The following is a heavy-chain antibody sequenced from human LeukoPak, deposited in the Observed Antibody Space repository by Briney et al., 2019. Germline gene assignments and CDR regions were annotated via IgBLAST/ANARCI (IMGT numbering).Heavy chain of an antibody. Sequence: PGGSLTLSCAASGFTFSSYLMSWVRQAPGKGLEWVANIKQDGSEKYYADSVKGRFTISRDNAKNSLYLQMNSLRAEDTAVFYCATDTGGHQNPAFDYWGQGTLVTVSS. CDR1: GFTFSSYL. J-gene: IGHJ4*02. V-gene: IGHV3-7*01. CDR2: IKQDGSEK. CDR3: ATDTGGHQNPAFDY. D-gene: IGHD1-14*01.